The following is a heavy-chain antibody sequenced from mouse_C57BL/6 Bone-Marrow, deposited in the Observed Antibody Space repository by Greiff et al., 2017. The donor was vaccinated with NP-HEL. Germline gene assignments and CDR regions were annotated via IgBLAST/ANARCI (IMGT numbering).Heavy chain of an antibody. CDR1: GYAFSSSW. CDR3: ARKGAEGFGY. V-gene: IGHV1-82*01. J-gene: IGHJ3*01. Sequence: QVQLQQSGPELVKPGASVKISCKASGYAFSSSWMNWVKQRPGKGLEWIGRIYPGDGDTNYNGKFKGKATLTADKSSSTAYMQLSSLASEESAVYVFARKGAEGFGYWGPGTLVTVSA. CDR2: IYPGDGDT. D-gene: IGHD3-3*01.